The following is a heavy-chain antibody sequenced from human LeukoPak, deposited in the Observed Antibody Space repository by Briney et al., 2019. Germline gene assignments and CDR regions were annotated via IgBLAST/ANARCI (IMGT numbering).Heavy chain of an antibody. V-gene: IGHV3-23*01. D-gene: IGHD6-13*01. CDR1: GFTFNTYS. CDR2: ISGSGGST. CDR3: AKEDRSSWYRVHAFDI. J-gene: IGHJ3*02. Sequence: GSLRLSCVVSGFTFNTYSMNWVRQAPGKGLEWVSAISGSGGSTYYADSVRGRFTISRDNSKNTLYLQMNSLRAEDTAVYYCAKEDRSSWYRVHAFDIWGQGTMVTVSS.